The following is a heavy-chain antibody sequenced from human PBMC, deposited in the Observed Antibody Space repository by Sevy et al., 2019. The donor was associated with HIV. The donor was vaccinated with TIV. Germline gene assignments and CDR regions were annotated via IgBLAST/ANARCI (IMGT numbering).Heavy chain of an antibody. CDR1: GGSFSGYY. D-gene: IGHD6-13*01. V-gene: IGHV4-34*01. Sequence: SETLSLTCAVYGGSFSGYYWSWIRQPPGKGLEWIGEINHSGSTNYNPSLKSRVTISVDTSKNQFSLKLSSVTAADTAVYYCARDPSRRRSSPPFDYWGQGTLVTVSS. J-gene: IGHJ4*02. CDR3: ARDPSRRRSSPPFDY. CDR2: INHSGST.